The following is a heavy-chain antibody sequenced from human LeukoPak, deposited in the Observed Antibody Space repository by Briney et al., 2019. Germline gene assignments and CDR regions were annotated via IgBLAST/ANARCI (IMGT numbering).Heavy chain of an antibody. CDR2: ISGSGGST. J-gene: IGHJ4*02. Sequence: GGSLRLSCAASGFTFSGYGMSWVRQAPGKGLEWVSAISGSGGSTYYADSVKGRFTISRDNSKNTLHLQMNSLRAEDTAVYYCAKDRAGDTMVRGVHPGDYWGQGTLVTVSS. CDR3: AKDRAGDTMVRGVHPGDY. CDR1: GFTFSGYG. V-gene: IGHV3-23*01. D-gene: IGHD3-10*01.